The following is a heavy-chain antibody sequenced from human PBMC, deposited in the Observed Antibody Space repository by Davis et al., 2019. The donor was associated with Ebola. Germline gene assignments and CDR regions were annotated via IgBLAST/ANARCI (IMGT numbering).Heavy chain of an antibody. CDR1: GYTFTSYG. CDR3: ARTPTVAVAGTLLDYYYGMDV. V-gene: IGHV1-18*04. CDR2: ISAYNGNT. J-gene: IGHJ6*04. D-gene: IGHD6-19*01. Sequence: ASVKVSCKASGYTFTSYGISWVRQAPGQGLEWMGWISAYNGNTNYAQKLQGRVTMTTDTSTSTAYMELRSLRSDDTAVYYCARTPTVAVAGTLLDYYYGMDVWGKGTTVTVSS.